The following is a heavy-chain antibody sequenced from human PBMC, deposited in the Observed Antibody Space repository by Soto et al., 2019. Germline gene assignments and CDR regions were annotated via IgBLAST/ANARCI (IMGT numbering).Heavy chain of an antibody. D-gene: IGHD3-22*01. J-gene: IGHJ5*02. CDR3: ARLYYCDSSGYYLTLPFDP. CDR2: IYYSGTT. V-gene: IGHV4-39*01. Sequence: SETLSLTCTVSGGSISSSSYYWGWIRQPPGKGLEWIGTIYYSGTTYYNPSLKSRVTISVDTSKNQFSLKLSSVTAADTAVYYCARLYYCDSSGYYLTLPFDPWGQGTLVT. CDR1: GGSISSSSYY.